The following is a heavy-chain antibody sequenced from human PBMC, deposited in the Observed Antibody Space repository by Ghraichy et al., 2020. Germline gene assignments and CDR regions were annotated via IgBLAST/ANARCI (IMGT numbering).Heavy chain of an antibody. CDR3: ASTGRYSSGWYDGVKAFDI. D-gene: IGHD6-19*01. CDR2: IYYSGST. Sequence: SETLSLTCTVSGGSISSSSYYWGWIRQPPGKGLEWFGCIYYSGSTYYNPSLKSRVTISVDTSKNQFSLKLSSVTAADTAVYYCASTGRYSSGWYDGVKAFDIWGQGTMVTVSS. J-gene: IGHJ3*02. CDR1: GGSISSSSYY. V-gene: IGHV4-39*01.